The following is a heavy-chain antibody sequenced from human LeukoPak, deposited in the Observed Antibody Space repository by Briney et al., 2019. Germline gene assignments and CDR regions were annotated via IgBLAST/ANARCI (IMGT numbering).Heavy chain of an antibody. CDR2: ISSSSSYI. CDR3: ARERGTYSGSQLGY. J-gene: IGHJ4*02. D-gene: IGHD1-26*01. V-gene: IGHV3-21*01. Sequence: GGSLRLSCAASGFTFSSYSMRWVRQAPGKGLEWVSSISSSSSYIYYADSVEGRFTISRDNAKNSLYLQMNSLRAEDTAVYYCARERGTYSGSQLGYWGQGTLVTVSS. CDR1: GFTFSSYS.